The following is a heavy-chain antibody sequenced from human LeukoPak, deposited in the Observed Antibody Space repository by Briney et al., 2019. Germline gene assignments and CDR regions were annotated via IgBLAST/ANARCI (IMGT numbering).Heavy chain of an antibody. Sequence: PSETLSLTCTVSGGSISTYYWSWIRQPPGRGLEWIGYIYFTGSTNYNPSLQSRVTISVDTSKNQCSLKLTSVSAADTAVYYCARLKLGAYFDLWGRGTLVTVSS. CDR1: GGSISTYY. CDR3: ARLKLGAYFDL. J-gene: IGHJ2*01. D-gene: IGHD3-16*01. V-gene: IGHV4-59*08. CDR2: IYFTGST.